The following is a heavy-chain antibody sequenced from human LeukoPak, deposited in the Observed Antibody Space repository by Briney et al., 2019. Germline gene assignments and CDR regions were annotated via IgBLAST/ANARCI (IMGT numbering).Heavy chain of an antibody. D-gene: IGHD2-15*01. CDR2: IYYSGST. CDR3: ASSHPNCSGGSCYFGY. V-gene: IGHV4-59*12. J-gene: IGHJ4*02. Sequence: PSETLSLTCTVSGGSISSYYWSWIRQPPGKGLEWIGYIYYSGSTNYNPSLKSRVTISVDTSKNQFSLKLSSVTAADTAVYYCASSHPNCSGGSCYFGYWGQGTLVTVSS. CDR1: GGSISSYY.